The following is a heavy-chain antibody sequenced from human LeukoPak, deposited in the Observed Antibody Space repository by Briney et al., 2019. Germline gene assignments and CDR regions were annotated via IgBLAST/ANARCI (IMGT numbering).Heavy chain of an antibody. CDR1: GFTFTNFA. V-gene: IGHV3-23*01. CDR2: VSGSGGRT. J-gene: IGHJ4*02. D-gene: IGHD2-2*01. CDR3: AKDLWSSPDSTNDY. Sequence: GGSLRLSCAASGFTFTNFAMNWVRQAPGKGLEWVSGVSGSGGRTYYAESVKGRFTISRDNSKNTLYLQMNSLRAEDTALYHCAKDLWSSPDSTNDYWGQGTLVTVSS.